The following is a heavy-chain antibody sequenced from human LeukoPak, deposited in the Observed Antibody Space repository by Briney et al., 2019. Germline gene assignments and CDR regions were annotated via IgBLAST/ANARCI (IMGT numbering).Heavy chain of an antibody. Sequence: GESLKISCKGSGYSFTSYWIGWVRQMPGKGLEWMGIIYPGDSDTRYGPSFQGQVTISADKSISTAYLQWSSLKASDTAMYYCARVDTAMVKGDSEWSFDYWGQGTLVTVSS. V-gene: IGHV5-51*01. J-gene: IGHJ4*02. CDR2: IYPGDSDT. CDR3: ARVDTAMVKGDSEWSFDY. D-gene: IGHD5-18*01. CDR1: GYSFTSYW.